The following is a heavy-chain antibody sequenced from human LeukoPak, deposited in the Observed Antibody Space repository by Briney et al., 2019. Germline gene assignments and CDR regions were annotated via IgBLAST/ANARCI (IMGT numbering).Heavy chain of an antibody. CDR2: ISSSSSYI. J-gene: IGHJ4*02. Sequence: PGGSLRLSCAASGFTFITYSMNWVRQAPGKGLEWVSSISSSSSYIYYADSVKGRFTISRDNAKNSLYLQMNSLRAEDTAVYYCARDRYGDYNFGYWGQGTLVTVSP. CDR1: GFTFITYS. D-gene: IGHD4-17*01. V-gene: IGHV3-21*01. CDR3: ARDRYGDYNFGY.